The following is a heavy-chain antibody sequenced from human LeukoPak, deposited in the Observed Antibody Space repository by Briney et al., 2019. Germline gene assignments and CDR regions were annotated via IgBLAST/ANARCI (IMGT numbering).Heavy chain of an antibody. CDR1: GGSISSSSYY. Sequence: SETLSLTCTVSGGSISSSSYYWGWIRQPPVKGPEWIGSIYYSGSTYYNPSLESRVTIFVDTSKNQFSLKLSSVTAADTAVYYCASERGYDKRGYYFDYWGQGTLVTVPS. J-gene: IGHJ4*02. CDR2: IYYSGST. D-gene: IGHD5-12*01. V-gene: IGHV4-39*01. CDR3: ASERGYDKRGYYFDY.